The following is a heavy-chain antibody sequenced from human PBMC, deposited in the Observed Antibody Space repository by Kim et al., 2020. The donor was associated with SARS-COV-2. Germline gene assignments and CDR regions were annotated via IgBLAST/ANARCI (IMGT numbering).Heavy chain of an antibody. CDR3: ARSRPVLAAAGTHYYYYY. J-gene: IGHJ6*03. CDR2: INHSGST. D-gene: IGHD6-13*01. V-gene: IGHV4-34*01. Sequence: SETLSLTCAVYGGSFSGYYWSWIRQPPGKGLEWIGEINHSGSTNYNPSLKSRVTISVDTSKNQFSLKLSSVTAADTAVYYCARSRPVLAAAGTHYYYYY. CDR1: GGSFSGYY.